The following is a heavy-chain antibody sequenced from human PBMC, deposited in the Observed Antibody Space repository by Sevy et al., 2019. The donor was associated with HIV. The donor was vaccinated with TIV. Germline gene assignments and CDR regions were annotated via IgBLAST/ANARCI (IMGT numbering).Heavy chain of an antibody. CDR2: ISASGGST. J-gene: IGHJ4*02. V-gene: IGHV3-23*01. Sequence: GGSLRLSCTASGFTFSSYVISWVRQAPGKGLEWVSTISASGGSTYYADSVKGRFTISRDNSKKNVYLDMNSLRAEDTAVYYCARDRAVAGNRYFDYWGQGTLVTVSS. CDR1: GFTFSSYV. D-gene: IGHD6-19*01. CDR3: ARDRAVAGNRYFDY.